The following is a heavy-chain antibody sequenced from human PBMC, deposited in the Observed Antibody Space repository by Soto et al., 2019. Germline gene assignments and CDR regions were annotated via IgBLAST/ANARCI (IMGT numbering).Heavy chain of an antibody. CDR1: GDTFAFYS. Sequence: QVQLVQSGAEVKRPGSSVKVSCKASGDTFAFYSINWVRQAPGLGLEWMGRINPILSMSNYAQRFQGRVTITADKSTSTAYMVLNSLRSEDTGMYYCATSYGSGYRAFDYWGQGALVTLSS. D-gene: IGHD3-10*01. CDR2: INPILSMS. J-gene: IGHJ4*02. V-gene: IGHV1-69*02. CDR3: ATSYGSGYRAFDY.